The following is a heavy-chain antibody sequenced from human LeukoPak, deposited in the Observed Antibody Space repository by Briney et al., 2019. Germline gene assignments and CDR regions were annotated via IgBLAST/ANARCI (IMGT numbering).Heavy chain of an antibody. Sequence: SETLSLTCTVSGGSISSFCWSWIRQPAGKVLEWIGRYCSSGNTNYNPSLKSRVTMSVDTFQNQFSLKLSSVTAADTAVYCCATGGGDLDHWGQGTLVTVSS. CDR1: GGSISSFC. CDR2: YCSSGNT. J-gene: IGHJ5*02. CDR3: ATGGGDLDH. V-gene: IGHV4-4*07. D-gene: IGHD2-21*01.